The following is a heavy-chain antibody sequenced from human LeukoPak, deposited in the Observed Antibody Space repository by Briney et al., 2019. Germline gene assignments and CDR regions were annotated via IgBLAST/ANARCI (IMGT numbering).Heavy chain of an antibody. V-gene: IGHV4-31*03. J-gene: IGHJ5*02. CDR1: GGSISSCGYY. Sequence: SETLSLTCTVSGGSISSCGYYWSWIRQHPGKGLEWIGYIYYSGSTYYNPSLKSRVTISVDTSKNQFSLKLSSVTAADTAVYYCAGTRGDYVTHHHTYNWFDPWGQGTLVTVSS. CDR2: IYYSGST. CDR3: AGTRGDYVTHHHTYNWFDP. D-gene: IGHD4-17*01.